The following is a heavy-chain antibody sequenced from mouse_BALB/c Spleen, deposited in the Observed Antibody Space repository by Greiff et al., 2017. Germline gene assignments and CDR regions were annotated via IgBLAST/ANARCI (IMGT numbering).Heavy chain of an antibody. J-gene: IGHJ2*01. Sequence: VKLMESGPGLVAPSQSLSITCTVSGFSLTSYGVHWVRQPPGKGLEWLGVIWAGGSTNYNSALMSRLSISKDNSKSQVFLKMNSLQTDDTAMYYCARDWGVIYYGNYGYFDYWGQGTTLTVSS. CDR3: ARDWGVIYYGNYGYFDY. D-gene: IGHD2-1*01. CDR1: GFSLTSYG. CDR2: IWAGGST. V-gene: IGHV2-9*02.